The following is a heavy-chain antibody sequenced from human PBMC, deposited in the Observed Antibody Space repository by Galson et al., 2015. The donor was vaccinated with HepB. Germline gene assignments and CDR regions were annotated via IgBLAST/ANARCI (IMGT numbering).Heavy chain of an antibody. CDR2: INAGNGNT. CDR1: GYTFTSYA. D-gene: IGHD3-22*01. Sequence: SVKVSCKASGYTFTSYAMHWVRQAPGQRLEWMGWINAGNGNTKYSQKFQGRVTITRDTSASTAYMELSSLRFEDTAVYYCARDPFYDSSGFHELDYWGQGTLVTVSS. CDR3: ARDPFYDSSGFHELDY. J-gene: IGHJ4*02. V-gene: IGHV1-3*01.